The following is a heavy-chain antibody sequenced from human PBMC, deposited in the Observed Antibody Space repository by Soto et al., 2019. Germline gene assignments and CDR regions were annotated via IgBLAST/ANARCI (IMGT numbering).Heavy chain of an antibody. J-gene: IGHJ6*02. CDR3: ARATLDYDGSGYETYYYYGMDV. CDR1: GGTFSSYA. V-gene: IGHV1-69*06. D-gene: IGHD3-22*01. CDR2: IIPIFGTA. Sequence: QVQLVQSGAEVKKPGSSVKVSCKASGGTFSSYAISWVRQAPGQGLEWMGGIIPIFGTANYAQKFQGRVTITADKSTSTAYMELSSLRSEDTAVYYCARATLDYDGSGYETYYYYGMDVWGQGTTVTVSS.